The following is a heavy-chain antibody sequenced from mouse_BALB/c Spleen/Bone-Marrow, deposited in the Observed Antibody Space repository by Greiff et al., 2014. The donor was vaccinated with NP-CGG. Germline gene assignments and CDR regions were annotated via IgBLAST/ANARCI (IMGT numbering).Heavy chain of an antibody. CDR1: GYTFTDYN. CDR2: IYPNNGGT. D-gene: IGHD1-1*02. J-gene: IGHJ2*01. V-gene: IGHV1S29*02. Sequence: VQLQQSGPELVKPGASVKISCKASGYTFTDYNMHWVKQSHGKSLEWIGYIYPNNGGTGYNQKFKSKATVTADNSSSTAYMELRSLTSEDSAVYYCARRGSPYYFDYWGQGTTLTVFS. CDR3: ARRGSPYYFDY.